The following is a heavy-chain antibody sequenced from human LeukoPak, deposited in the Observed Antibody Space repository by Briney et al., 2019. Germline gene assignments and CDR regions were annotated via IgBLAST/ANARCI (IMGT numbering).Heavy chain of an antibody. CDR3: ARGNQEIDYYDSSGYYYYAFDI. CDR1: GGSISSGDYY. D-gene: IGHD3-22*01. CDR2: IYYSGST. V-gene: IGHV4-30-4*08. J-gene: IGHJ3*02. Sequence: LSLTCTVSGGSISSGDYYWSWIRQPPGKGLEWIGYIYYSGSTYYNPSLKSRVTISVDTSKNQFSLKLSSVTAADTAVYYCARGNQEIDYYDSSGYYYYAFDIWGQGTMVTVSS.